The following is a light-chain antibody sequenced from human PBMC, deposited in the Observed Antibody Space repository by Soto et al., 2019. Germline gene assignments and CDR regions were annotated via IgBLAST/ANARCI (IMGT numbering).Light chain of an antibody. Sequence: DIQMTQSPSTLSSSLGDSVTITCRASQSISSWLAWYQQKPGKAPKLLIYDASSLESGVPSRFSGSGSGAEFTLTIRSLQPDDFATYYCKQYNIEKTFGQGTKVDIK. CDR3: KQYNIEKT. CDR1: QSISSW. J-gene: IGKJ1*01. CDR2: DAS. V-gene: IGKV1-5*01.